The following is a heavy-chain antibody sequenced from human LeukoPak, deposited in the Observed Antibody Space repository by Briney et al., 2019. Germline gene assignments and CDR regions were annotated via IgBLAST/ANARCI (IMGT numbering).Heavy chain of an antibody. CDR2: ISGSGGST. CDR1: GFTFSSYA. D-gene: IGHD6-19*01. Sequence: PGGSLRLSCAASGFTFSSYAMSWVRQAPGKGLGWVSAISGSGGSTYYADSVKGRFTISRDNSKNTLYLQMNSLRAEDTAVYYCAKDTMYSSGWWQHDAFDIWGQGTMVTVSS. J-gene: IGHJ3*02. V-gene: IGHV3-23*01. CDR3: AKDTMYSSGWWQHDAFDI.